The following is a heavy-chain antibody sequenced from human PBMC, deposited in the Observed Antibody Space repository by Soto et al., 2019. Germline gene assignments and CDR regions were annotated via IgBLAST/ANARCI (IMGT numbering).Heavy chain of an antibody. V-gene: IGHV3-21*01. Sequence: GGSLRLSCAASGFTFSSYSMNWVRQAPGKGLEWVSSISSSSSYIYYADSVKGRFTISRDNAKNSLYLQMNSLRAEDTAVYYCARDYRDYYGMDVWGQVTTVTVSS. D-gene: IGHD4-4*01. CDR3: ARDYRDYYGMDV. J-gene: IGHJ6*02. CDR2: ISSSSSYI. CDR1: GFTFSSYS.